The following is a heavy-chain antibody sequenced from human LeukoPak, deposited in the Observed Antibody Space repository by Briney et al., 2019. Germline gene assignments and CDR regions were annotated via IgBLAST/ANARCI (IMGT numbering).Heavy chain of an antibody. V-gene: IGHV3-23*01. CDR1: GFTFSSYA. CDR2: ISGSGGST. CDR3: AKDRSERNFYFDY. J-gene: IGHJ4*02. D-gene: IGHD2/OR15-2a*01. Sequence: GGSLRLSCAASGFTFSSYAMSWVRQAPGKGLEWVSAISGSGGSTYYADSVKGRFTISRDNSKNTLYLQMNNLRAEDTAVYYCAKDRSERNFYFDYWGQGTLVTVSS.